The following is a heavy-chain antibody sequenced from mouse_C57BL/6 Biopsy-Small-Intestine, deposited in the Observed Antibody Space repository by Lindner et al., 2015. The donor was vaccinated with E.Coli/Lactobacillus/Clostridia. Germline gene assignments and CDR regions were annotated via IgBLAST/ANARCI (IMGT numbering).Heavy chain of an antibody. CDR1: GYAFSSSW. V-gene: IGHV1-82*01. Sequence: VQLQESGPELVKPGASVKISCKASGYAFSSSWMNWVKQRPGKGLEWIGRIYPGDGDTNYNGKFKGKATLTADKSSSTAYMQLSSLTSEDSAVYFCARGDYGSSYWYLDVWGTGTTVTVSS. CDR2: IYPGDGDT. D-gene: IGHD1-1*01. J-gene: IGHJ1*03. CDR3: ARGDYGSSYWYLDV.